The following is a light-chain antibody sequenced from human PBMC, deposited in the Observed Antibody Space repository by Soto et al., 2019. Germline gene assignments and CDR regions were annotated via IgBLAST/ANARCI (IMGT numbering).Light chain of an antibody. V-gene: IGLV3-21*02. CDR1: NIGSKS. Sequence: SYELTQTSSVSVAPGQTAKITCGGNNIGSKSVHWYQQKAGQAPVLVVHGDSDRPSGIPERFSGSNSANTATLTISRVEAGDEADYYCQVWESSGDQVVFAGGTKLTVL. J-gene: IGLJ2*01. CDR2: GDS. CDR3: QVWESSGDQVV.